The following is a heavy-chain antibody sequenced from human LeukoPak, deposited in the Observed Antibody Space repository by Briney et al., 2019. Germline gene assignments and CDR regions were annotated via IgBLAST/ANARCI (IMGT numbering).Heavy chain of an antibody. CDR2: ISGSGGST. CDR1: GFTFSSYA. V-gene: IGHV3-23*01. J-gene: IGHJ5*02. D-gene: IGHD3-3*01. Sequence: GRSLRLSCAAPGFTFSSYAMSWVRQAPGKGLEWVSAISGSGGSTYYADSVKGRFTISRDNSKNTLYLQMNSLRAEDTAVYYCAKIPRSTIFGVVIKGGNWFDPWGQGTLVTVSS. CDR3: AKIPRSTIFGVVIKGGNWFDP.